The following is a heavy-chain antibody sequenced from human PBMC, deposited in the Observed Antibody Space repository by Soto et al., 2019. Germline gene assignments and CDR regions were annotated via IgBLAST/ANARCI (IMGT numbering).Heavy chain of an antibody. D-gene: IGHD3-10*01. V-gene: IGHV1-18*01. Sequence: GASVKVSFKASGYTFTSYGISWVRQAPGQGLEWMGWISAYNGNTSYAQKLQGRVTMTTDTSTSTAYMELRSLRSDDTAVYYCARDLGALWFGELGGYYYGMDVWGQGTTVTVSS. CDR1: GYTFTSYG. CDR3: ARDLGALWFGELGGYYYGMDV. CDR2: ISAYNGNT. J-gene: IGHJ6*02.